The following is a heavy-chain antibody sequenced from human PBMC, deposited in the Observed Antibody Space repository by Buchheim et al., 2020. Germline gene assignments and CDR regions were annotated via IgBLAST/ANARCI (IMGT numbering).Heavy chain of an antibody. Sequence: QVQLVESGGGVVQPGRSLRLSCAASGFTFSSYGMHWVRQAPGKGLEWVAVIWYDGSNKYYADSVQGRFTISRDNSKNTLYLQMNSLRAEDTAVYYCARDPAGKQLVYWFDPWGQGTL. D-gene: IGHD6-6*01. J-gene: IGHJ5*02. CDR1: GFTFSSYG. CDR2: IWYDGSNK. V-gene: IGHV3-33*01. CDR3: ARDPAGKQLVYWFDP.